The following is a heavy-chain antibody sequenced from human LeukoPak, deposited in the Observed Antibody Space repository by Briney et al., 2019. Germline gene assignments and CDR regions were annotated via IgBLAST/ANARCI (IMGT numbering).Heavy chain of an antibody. Sequence: PSETLSLTCTVSGGSISSYYWSWIRQPPGKGLEWIGYIYYSGSTNYNPSLKSRVTISVDTSKNQFSLKLSSVTAADTAVYYCARMPTFMVRRLGGVGAFDIWGQGTMVTVSS. CDR3: ARMPTFMVRRLGGVGAFDI. D-gene: IGHD3-10*01. J-gene: IGHJ3*02. CDR2: IYYSGST. CDR1: GGSISSYY. V-gene: IGHV4-59*08.